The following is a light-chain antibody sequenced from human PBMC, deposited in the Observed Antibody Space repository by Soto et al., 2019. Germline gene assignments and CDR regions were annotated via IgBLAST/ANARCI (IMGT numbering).Light chain of an antibody. CDR3: VLYMGSGISV. Sequence: QAVVTQEPSFSVSPGGTVTLTCGLSSGSVSTSYYPSWHQQTPGQAPRTLIYSTNTRSSGVPDRFSGSILGNKAALTITGSQADDEYDYYCVLYMGSGISVFGGGTQLPVL. J-gene: IGLJ3*02. CDR1: SGSVSTSYY. V-gene: IGLV8-61*01. CDR2: STN.